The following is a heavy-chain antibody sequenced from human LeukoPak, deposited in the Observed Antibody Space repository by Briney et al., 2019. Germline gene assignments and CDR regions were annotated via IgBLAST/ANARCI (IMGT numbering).Heavy chain of an antibody. D-gene: IGHD1-26*01. J-gene: IGHJ4*02. CDR2: ISYDGSNK. CDR3: ARDSSGTYGEGPDS. V-gene: IGHV3-30-3*01. Sequence: GGSLRLSCAASGFTFSIYALHWVRQAPGKGLEWLAVISYDGSNKHYADSVKGRFTISRDNSKNTLYLQMNSLRGGDTAVYYCARDSSGTYGEGPDSWGQGTLVTVSS. CDR1: GFTFSIYA.